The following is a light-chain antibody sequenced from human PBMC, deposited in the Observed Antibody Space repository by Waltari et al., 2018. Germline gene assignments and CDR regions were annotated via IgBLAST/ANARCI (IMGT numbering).Light chain of an antibody. CDR2: EVS. CDR1: SSDVGSYDL. V-gene: IGLV2-23*02. J-gene: IGLJ1*01. Sequence: QSALTQPASVSGSPGQSITISSIGSSSDVGSYDLVSWYQQHPGKAPKLLMDEVSKWPSVVSTRFSGSKSGTAASLTISGLQAEDEADYYCCSYVARSFYVFGTGTKVAV. CDR3: CSYVARSFYV.